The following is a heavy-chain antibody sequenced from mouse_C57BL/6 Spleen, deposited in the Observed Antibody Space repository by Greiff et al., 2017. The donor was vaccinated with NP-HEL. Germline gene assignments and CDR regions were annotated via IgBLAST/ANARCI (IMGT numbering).Heavy chain of an antibody. CDR3: ARSGGYDYDKGAFDY. D-gene: IGHD2-4*01. CDR1: GYTFTSYT. CDR2: INPSSGYT. J-gene: IGHJ2*01. Sequence: VQLQQSGAELARPGASVKMSCKASGYTFTSYTMHWVKQRPGQGLEWIGYINPSSGYTKYNQKFKDKATLTADKTSSTAYMQLSSQTSEDTAVYYCARSGGYDYDKGAFDYWGQGTTLTVSS. V-gene: IGHV1-4*01.